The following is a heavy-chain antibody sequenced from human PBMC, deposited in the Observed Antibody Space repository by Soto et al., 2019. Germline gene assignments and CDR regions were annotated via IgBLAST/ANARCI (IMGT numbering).Heavy chain of an antibody. CDR1: GGSVSSGGYY. CDR3: ARGVYYYDSSGYYPEYYFDY. Sequence: TLSLTCTVSGGSVSSGGYYWIWIRQHPGNGLEWIGYIYYSGSTYYNPSLKSRVTISVDTAKNQFSLKLSSVTAADTAVYYCARGVYYYDSSGYYPEYYFDYWGQGTLATV. V-gene: IGHV4-31*03. D-gene: IGHD3-22*01. J-gene: IGHJ4*02. CDR2: IYYSGST.